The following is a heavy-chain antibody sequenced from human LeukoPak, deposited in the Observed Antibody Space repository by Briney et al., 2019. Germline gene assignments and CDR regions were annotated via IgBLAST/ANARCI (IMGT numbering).Heavy chain of an antibody. V-gene: IGHV3-23*01. CDR3: AKSNFWSGYYDY. CDR1: GFTLSSYA. D-gene: IGHD3-3*01. CDR2: ISGSGGST. Sequence: PGGSLRLSCAASGFTLSSYAMSWVRQAPGKGLEWVSAISGSGGSTYYADSVKGRFTISRDNSKNTLYLQMNSLRAEDTAVYYCAKSNFWSGYYDYWGQGTLVTVSS. J-gene: IGHJ4*02.